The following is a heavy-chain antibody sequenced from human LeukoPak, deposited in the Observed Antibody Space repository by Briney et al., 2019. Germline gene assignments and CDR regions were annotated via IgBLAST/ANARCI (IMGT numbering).Heavy chain of an antibody. J-gene: IGHJ5*02. CDR3: AQRQGPMSGTYDYFDP. Sequence: SSETLSLTCTVSGGSISGYYWTWIRQPPGQGLEWIAYIHSNGYTNYNPSLRSRVTISVDPSKNPFSLTVTPVTAADTAIYYCAQRQGPMSGTYDYFDPWGQGALVTVSS. CDR1: GGSISGYY. V-gene: IGHV4-4*09. D-gene: IGHD1-26*01. CDR2: IHSNGYT.